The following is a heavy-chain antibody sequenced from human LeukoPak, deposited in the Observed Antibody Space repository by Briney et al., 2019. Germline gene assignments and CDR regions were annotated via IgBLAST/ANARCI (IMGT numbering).Heavy chain of an antibody. D-gene: IGHD5-12*01. CDR2: ISGSGGST. Sequence: GGSLRLSCAASGFTFSSYAMSWVRQAPGKGLEWVSAISGSGGSTYYADSVKGRFTISRDNSKNTLYLQMNSLRAEDTAVYYCAKYVVATVRYYYYGMDVWGQGTTVTVSS. CDR1: GFTFSSYA. CDR3: AKYVVATVRYYYYGMDV. J-gene: IGHJ6*02. V-gene: IGHV3-23*01.